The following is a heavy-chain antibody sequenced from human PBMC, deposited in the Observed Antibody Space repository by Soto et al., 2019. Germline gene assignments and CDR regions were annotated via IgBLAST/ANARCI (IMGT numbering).Heavy chain of an antibody. Sequence: GSLRLSCEASGFTFSKFDMHWVRQPTGKGLEWVSTIGISGDTYYAVSVKGRFTISRDNAKNSLSLQMNSLRAGDTALYFCARGQEVGAHFFDSWGQGTQVTVSS. D-gene: IGHD2-15*01. CDR2: IGISGDT. J-gene: IGHJ4*02. V-gene: IGHV3-13*04. CDR1: GFTFSKFD. CDR3: ARGQEVGAHFFDS.